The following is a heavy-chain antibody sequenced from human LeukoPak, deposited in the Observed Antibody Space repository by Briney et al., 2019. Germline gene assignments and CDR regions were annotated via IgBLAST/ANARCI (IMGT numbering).Heavy chain of an antibody. J-gene: IGHJ4*02. CDR3: VKEMDYSATGVFDF. CDR2: ISGSGGTT. D-gene: IGHD4/OR15-4a*01. Sequence: PGGSLTLSCAASRFTFSSYGMSWVRQAPGRGLQWVAGISGSGGTTYYADSVRGRLIISRDNSKNTLYLQMSSLSAEDTAIYYCVKEMDYSATGVFDFWGQGTLVTVSS. V-gene: IGHV3-23*01. CDR1: RFTFSSYG.